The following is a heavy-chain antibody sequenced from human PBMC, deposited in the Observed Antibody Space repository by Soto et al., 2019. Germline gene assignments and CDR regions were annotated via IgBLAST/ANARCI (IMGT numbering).Heavy chain of an antibody. CDR3: ARDLWGYCGTDCYPLDV. J-gene: IGHJ6*02. CDR1: GGTISRYY. D-gene: IGHD2-21*02. Sequence: QVQLQESGPGLVKPSETLSLTCTVSGGTISRYYWSLIRQPPGKGLEWIGYMYNTGSTVYNPSFKSRVTISVDKSKNQFSLKLNSVTAADTAVYYCARDLWGYCGTDCYPLDVWGQGTTVTVSS. V-gene: IGHV4-59*01. CDR2: MYNTGST.